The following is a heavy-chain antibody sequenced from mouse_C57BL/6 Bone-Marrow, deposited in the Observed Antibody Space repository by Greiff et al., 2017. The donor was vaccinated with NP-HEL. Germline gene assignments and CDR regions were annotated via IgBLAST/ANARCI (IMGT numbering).Heavy chain of an antibody. V-gene: IGHV1-81*01. CDR2: IYPRSGNT. CDR1: GYTFTSYG. D-gene: IGHD1-1*01. Sequence: VKVVESGAELARPGASVKLSCKASGYTFTSYGISWVKQRTGQGLEWIGEIYPRSGNTYYNEKFKGKATLTADKSSSTAYMELRSLTSEDSAVYFCARKLRSFAYWGQGTLVTVSA. CDR3: ARKLRSFAY. J-gene: IGHJ3*01.